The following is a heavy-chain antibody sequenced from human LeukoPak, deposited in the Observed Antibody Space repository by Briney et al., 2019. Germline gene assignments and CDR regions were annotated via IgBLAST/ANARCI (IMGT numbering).Heavy chain of an antibody. D-gene: IGHD3/OR15-3a*01. V-gene: IGHV1-46*01. CDR2: INPSGGST. CDR1: GYTFTSYY. CDR3: ARVQSGLFDY. Sequence: ASVKVSCKASGYTFTSYYMHWVRQAPGQGLEWVGIINPSGGSTSYAQKFQGRVTMTRDKSTSTVYMELSSLRSEDTAVYYCARVQSGLFDYWGQGTLVTVSS. J-gene: IGHJ4*02.